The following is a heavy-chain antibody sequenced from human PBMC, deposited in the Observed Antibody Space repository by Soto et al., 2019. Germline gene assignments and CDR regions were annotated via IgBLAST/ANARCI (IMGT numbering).Heavy chain of an antibody. Sequence: QVQLVQSGAEVKKPGSSVKVSCKTSVGTFSSYAISWVRQAPGQGLEWMGGIIPIFRTVNYAQKFQGRVTITADESTRTANMELSSLRSEDTAVYYCALGGFDYGMEYWGQGTLVTVSS. D-gene: IGHD4-17*01. CDR3: ALGGFDYGMEY. CDR1: VGTFSSYA. J-gene: IGHJ4*02. CDR2: IIPIFRTV. V-gene: IGHV1-69*01.